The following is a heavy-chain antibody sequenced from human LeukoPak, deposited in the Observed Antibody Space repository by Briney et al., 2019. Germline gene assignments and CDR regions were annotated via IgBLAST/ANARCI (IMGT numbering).Heavy chain of an antibody. D-gene: IGHD2-8*01. CDR3: AKGGVTSFDY. V-gene: IGHV3-48*04. CDR2: ISSSGSTI. J-gene: IGHJ4*02. CDR1: GFTFSSYW. Sequence: PGGSLRLSCAASGFTFSSYWMNWVRHAPGKGLEWVSYISSSGSTIYYADSVKGRFTVSRDNAKKSLYLQMNSLRAEDTAIYYCAKGGVTSFDYWGQGTLVTVSS.